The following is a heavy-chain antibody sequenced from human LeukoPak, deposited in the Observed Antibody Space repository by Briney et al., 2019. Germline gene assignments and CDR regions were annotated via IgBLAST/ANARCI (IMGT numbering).Heavy chain of an antibody. J-gene: IGHJ6*02. Sequence: ASVTVSCKASGYTFTSYDINWVRQATGQGLEWMGWMNPNSGNTGYAQKFQGRVTMTRNTSISAAYMELSSLRSEDTAVYYCARSYSGYDYLSASGYYYGMDVWGQGTTVTVSS. CDR3: ARSYSGYDYLSASGYYYGMDV. CDR1: GYTFTSYD. V-gene: IGHV1-8*01. D-gene: IGHD5-12*01. CDR2: MNPNSGNT.